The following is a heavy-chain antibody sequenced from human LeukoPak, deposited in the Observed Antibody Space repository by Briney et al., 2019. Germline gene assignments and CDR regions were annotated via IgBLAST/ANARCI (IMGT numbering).Heavy chain of an antibody. CDR1: GGTFSSYA. Sequence: SVKVSCKASGGTFSSYAISWVRQAPGQGLEWMGRIIPILGIANYAQKFQGRVTITADKSTGTAYMELSSLRSEDTAVYYCARDRGFDYGGNSGSHYYYGMDVWGQGTTVTVSS. V-gene: IGHV1-69*04. CDR3: ARDRGFDYGGNSGSHYYYGMDV. D-gene: IGHD4-23*01. CDR2: IIPILGIA. J-gene: IGHJ6*02.